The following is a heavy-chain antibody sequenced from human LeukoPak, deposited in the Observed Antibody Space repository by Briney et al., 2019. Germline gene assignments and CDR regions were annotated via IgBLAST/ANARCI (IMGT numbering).Heavy chain of an antibody. D-gene: IGHD6-13*01. CDR1: GYSFNSYG. V-gene: IGHV1-18*01. J-gene: IGHJ6*03. CDR2: INTHSGYT. CDR3: GRGVGIAAAAYFYYYMDV. Sequence: ASVKVSCKASGYSFNSYGISWVRQAPGQGLEWMGWINTHSGYTNFAQKFQGRVTMSTDTSTSTAYMELRSLRSDDTAVYYRGRGVGIAAAAYFYYYMDVWGKGTTVTVSS.